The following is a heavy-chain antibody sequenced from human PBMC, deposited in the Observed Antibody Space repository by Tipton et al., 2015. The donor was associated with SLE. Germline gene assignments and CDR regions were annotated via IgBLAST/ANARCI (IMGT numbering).Heavy chain of an antibody. CDR1: GGSISSGGYY. CDR3: ARDMGGPFDH. V-gene: IGHV4-31*03. Sequence: TLSLTCTVSGGSISSGGYYWSWVRQRPGTGLEWIGYIHYSGSTYYNPSLKSRGTISVDTSKNQFSLNLRSVTAADTAIYYCARDMGGPFDHWGQGTLVTVSS. J-gene: IGHJ4*02. D-gene: IGHD3-16*01. CDR2: IHYSGST.